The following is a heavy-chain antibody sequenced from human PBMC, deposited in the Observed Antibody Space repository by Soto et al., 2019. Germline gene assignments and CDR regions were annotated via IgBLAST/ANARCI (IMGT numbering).Heavy chain of an antibody. CDR3: ARGGGYYGSGSYFVGLTDYYYYGMDV. V-gene: IGHV1-69*06. CDR2: IIPIFGTA. J-gene: IGHJ6*02. D-gene: IGHD3-10*01. Sequence: SVKVSCKASGGTFSSYAISWVRQAPGQGLEWMGGIIPIFGTANYAQKFQGRVTITADKSTSTAYMELSSLRSEDTAVYYCARGGGYYGSGSYFVGLTDYYYYGMDVWGQGTTVTVSS. CDR1: GGTFSSYA.